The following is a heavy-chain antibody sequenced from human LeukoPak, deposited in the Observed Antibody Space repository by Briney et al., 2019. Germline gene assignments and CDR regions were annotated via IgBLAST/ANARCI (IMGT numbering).Heavy chain of an antibody. CDR1: GGSISSYY. Sequence: PSETLSLTCTISGGSISSYYWSWIRQPPGKGLEWIGYIYYSGSTNYNPSLRSRVTISVDTSKNQFSLKLSSVTAADTAVYYCARGGNYGDYDGYFDYWGQGTLVNVSS. V-gene: IGHV4-59*08. CDR3: ARGGNYGDYDGYFDY. J-gene: IGHJ4*02. D-gene: IGHD4-17*01. CDR2: IYYSGST.